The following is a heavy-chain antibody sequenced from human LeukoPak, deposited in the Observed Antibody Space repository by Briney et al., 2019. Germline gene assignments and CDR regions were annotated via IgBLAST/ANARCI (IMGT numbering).Heavy chain of an antibody. CDR2: IGPAGDT. CDR3: AMATCSGGRCYIEF. D-gene: IGHD2-15*01. CDR1: GFTFSTYD. Sequence: GGSLRLSCAASGFTFSTYDFHWVRQAPGKGLEWVSAIGPAGDTYYPGSVQGRFTISRENAKNSLYLQMNSLRDGDTAVYYCAMATCSGGRCYIEFWGQGTLVTVSS. V-gene: IGHV3-13*01. J-gene: IGHJ4*02.